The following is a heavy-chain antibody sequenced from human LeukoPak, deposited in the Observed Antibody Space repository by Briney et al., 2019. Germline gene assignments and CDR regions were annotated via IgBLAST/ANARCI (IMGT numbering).Heavy chain of an antibody. CDR2: IFSGGTT. Sequence: GGSLRLSCAASGFTVNNNYMSWVRQAPGKGLEWVSVIFSGGTTFYADSVKGRFTISRDNSKNTLYLQMNNLRGEDTAVYYCAGSPADFWSGYWGNWFDPWGQGTLVTVSS. D-gene: IGHD3-3*01. CDR1: GFTVNNNY. J-gene: IGHJ5*02. V-gene: IGHV3-53*01. CDR3: AGSPADFWSGYWGNWFDP.